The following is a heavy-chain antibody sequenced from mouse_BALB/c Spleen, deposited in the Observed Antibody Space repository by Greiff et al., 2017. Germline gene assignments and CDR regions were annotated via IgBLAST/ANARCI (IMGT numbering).Heavy chain of an antibody. V-gene: IGHV3-2*02. CDR3: ARGGGYFDY. Sequence: EVQRVESGPGLVKPSQSLSLTCTVTGYSITSDYAWNWIRQFPGNKLEWMGYISYSGSTSYNPSLKSRISITRDTSKNQFFLQLNSVTTEDTATYYCARGGGYFDYWGQGTTLTVSS. CDR1: GYSITSDYA. J-gene: IGHJ2*01. CDR2: ISYSGST.